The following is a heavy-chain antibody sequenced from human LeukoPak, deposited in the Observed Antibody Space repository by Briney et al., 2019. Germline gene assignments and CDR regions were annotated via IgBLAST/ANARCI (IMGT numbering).Heavy chain of an antibody. CDR1: GGSFSGYY. Sequence: PSETLSLTCAVYGGSFSGYYWGWIRQPPGKGLEWIGEINHSGSTNYNPSLKSRVTISVDTSKNQFSLKLSSVTAADTAVYYCARAIVSVAGNGMDVWGQGTTVTVSS. J-gene: IGHJ6*02. CDR3: ARAIVSVAGNGMDV. CDR2: INHSGST. D-gene: IGHD6-19*01. V-gene: IGHV4-34*01.